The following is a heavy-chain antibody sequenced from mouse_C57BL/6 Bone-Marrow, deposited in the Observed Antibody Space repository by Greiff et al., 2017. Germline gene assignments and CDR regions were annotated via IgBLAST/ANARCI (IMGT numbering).Heavy chain of an antibody. CDR3: ARDLLGLHLYFDV. J-gene: IGHJ1*03. CDR1: GYTFTDYY. D-gene: IGHD2-1*01. CDR2: IFPGSGST. Sequence: VQLQESGPELVKPGASVKISCKASGYTFTDYYINWVKQRPGQGLEWIGWIFPGSGSTYYNEKFKGRATLPVDKSSSTAYMWIRILTSSDSAVFFCARDLLGLHLYFDVWGTGTTVTVSS. V-gene: IGHV1-75*01.